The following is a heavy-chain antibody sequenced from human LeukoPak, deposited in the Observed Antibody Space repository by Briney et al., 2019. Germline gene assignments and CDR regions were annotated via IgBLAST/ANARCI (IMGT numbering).Heavy chain of an antibody. D-gene: IGHD3-3*01. V-gene: IGHV4-61*02. J-gene: IGHJ6*03. CDR2: IYTSGST. Sequence: PSETLSLTCTVSGASITSGTYYWTWIRQPAGKGLEWVGRIYTSGSTNYNPSLKSRVTISVDTSKNQFSLKLSSVTAADTAVYYCARMDNYDFWSGITHYYYYYMDVWGKGTTVTVSS. CDR1: GASITSGTYY. CDR3: ARMDNYDFWSGITHYYYYYMDV.